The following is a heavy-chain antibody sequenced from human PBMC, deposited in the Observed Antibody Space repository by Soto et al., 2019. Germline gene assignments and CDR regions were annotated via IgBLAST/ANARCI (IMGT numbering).Heavy chain of an antibody. J-gene: IGHJ6*02. CDR2: ISYYGSNK. Sequence: QVQLVESGGGVVQPGRSLRLSCAASGFTFSSYGMHWVRQAPGKGLEWVAVISYYGSNKYYADSVKGRFTISRDNSKNTLYLQMNSLRAEDTAVYYCAKELRGITIFGVVSYGYGMDVGGQGTTVTVSS. CDR3: AKELRGITIFGVVSYGYGMDV. V-gene: IGHV3-30*18. D-gene: IGHD3-3*01. CDR1: GFTFSSYG.